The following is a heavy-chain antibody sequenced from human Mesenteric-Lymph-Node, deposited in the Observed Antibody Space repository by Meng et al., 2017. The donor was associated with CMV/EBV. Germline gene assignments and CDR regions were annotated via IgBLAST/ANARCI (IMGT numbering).Heavy chain of an antibody. V-gene: IGHV4-39*07. Sequence: SETLSLTCTVSGGSIYTENYYWAWIRQPPGKTLEWIGSMYYSGSTNYDPSLKSRVAISADTSKNQFSLKLNSVTAADTAVYYCARGGIVGATTFDYWGQGTLVTVSS. CDR2: MYYSGST. CDR3: ARGGIVGATTFDY. CDR1: GGSIYTENYY. J-gene: IGHJ4*02. D-gene: IGHD1-26*01.